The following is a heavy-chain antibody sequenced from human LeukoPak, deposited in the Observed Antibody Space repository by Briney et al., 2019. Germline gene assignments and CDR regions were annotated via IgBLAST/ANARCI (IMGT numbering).Heavy chain of an antibody. V-gene: IGHV3-74*01. D-gene: IGHD1/OR15-1a*01. CDR3: AGGWNNDY. J-gene: IGHJ4*02. CDR1: GFTFSSYW. Sequence: SGGSLRLSSAASGFTFSSYWMHWVRQAPGKGLMWVSRINSDGSSTSYADSVKGRFTISRDNAKNTLYLQMNSLRAEDTAVYYCAGGWNNDYWGQGTLVTVSS. CDR2: INSDGSST.